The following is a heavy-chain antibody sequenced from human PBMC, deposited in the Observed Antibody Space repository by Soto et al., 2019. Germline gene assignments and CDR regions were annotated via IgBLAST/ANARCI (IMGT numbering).Heavy chain of an antibody. V-gene: IGHV3-15*05. CDR1: GFSFRTTW. CDR3: STGSPFSGRVFDY. CDR2: IKSKSAGETT. D-gene: IGHD1-26*01. Sequence: EVQLVESGGGLVKPGGSLRLSCAASGFSFRTTWMAWVRQAPGKGLEWVGRIKSKSAGETTDYADLVKGRFTISRDDSKDTLYLHMDSLETGDTAVYYCSTGSPFSGRVFDYWGQGTLVTVSS. J-gene: IGHJ4*02.